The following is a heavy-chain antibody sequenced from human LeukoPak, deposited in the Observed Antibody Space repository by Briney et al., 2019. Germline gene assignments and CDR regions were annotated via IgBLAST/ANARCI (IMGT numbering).Heavy chain of an antibody. CDR1: GLTFSSYA. J-gene: IGHJ4*02. CDR2: VSYDGSNK. Sequence: PGGSLRLSCVASGLTFSSYAMHWVRQAPGKGLEWVAVVSYDGSNKSYADSVKGRFTISRDNSKNTLYLQMNSLRAEDTAVYYRAKEKYYYDSSGYYGPDYWGQGTLVTVSS. CDR3: AKEKYYYDSSGYYGPDY. V-gene: IGHV3-30*04. D-gene: IGHD3-22*01.